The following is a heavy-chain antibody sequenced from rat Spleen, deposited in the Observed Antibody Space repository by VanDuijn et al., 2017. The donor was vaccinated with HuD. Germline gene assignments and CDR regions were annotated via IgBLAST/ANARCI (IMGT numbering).Heavy chain of an antibody. CDR3: TRSYGGYTSNWFPY. Sequence: QVQLKESGPGLVQPSQTLSLTCIVSGFSRTSYNVHWVRQPPGKGLEWMGGLWGDGSTDFNSALKSRLSISRDTSKSQVFLKMNGLQTDDTAIYFCTRSYGGYTSNWFPYWGQGTLVTVSS. CDR1: GFSRTSYN. V-gene: IGHV2-1*01. J-gene: IGHJ3*01. CDR2: LWGDGST. D-gene: IGHD1-11*01.